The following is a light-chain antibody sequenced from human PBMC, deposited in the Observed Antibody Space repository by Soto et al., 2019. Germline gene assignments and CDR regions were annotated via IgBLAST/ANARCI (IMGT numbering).Light chain of an antibody. Sequence: QSALTQPASVSGSPGQSITISCTGTSSDVGSYNLVSWYQQHPGKAPKLMIYEVSKRPSGVSNRFSGSKSGNTACLTISGLQAEDEADYYCCSYAGSSTVVFGGGTTLTVL. CDR1: SSDVGSYNL. V-gene: IGLV2-23*02. CDR2: EVS. J-gene: IGLJ2*01. CDR3: CSYAGSSTVV.